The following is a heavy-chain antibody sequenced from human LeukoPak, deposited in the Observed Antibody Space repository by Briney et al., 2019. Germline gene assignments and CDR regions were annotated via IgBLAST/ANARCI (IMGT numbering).Heavy chain of an antibody. D-gene: IGHD6-13*01. J-gene: IGHJ6*03. V-gene: IGHV1-18*01. CDR2: ISAYNGNT. CDR3: ARGPSVAAAGPYYYCYYMDV. Sequence: ASVKVSCKASGYTFTSYGISWVRQAPGQGLEWMGWISAYNGNTNYAQKLQGRVTITRNTSISTAYMELSSLRSEDTAVYYCARGPSVAAAGPYYYCYYMDVWGKGTTVTVSS. CDR1: GYTFTSYG.